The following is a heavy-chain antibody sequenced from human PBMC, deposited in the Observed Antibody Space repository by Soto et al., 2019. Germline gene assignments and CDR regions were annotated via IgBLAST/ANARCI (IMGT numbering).Heavy chain of an antibody. CDR1: GGSISSYY. Sequence: SETLSLTCTVSGGSISSYYWSWIRQPPGKGLEWIGYIYYSGSTNYNPSLKSRVTISVDTSKNQFSLKLSSVTAADTAVYYCAGSTYYYGSSGYYPFDPWGQGTLVTVSS. J-gene: IGHJ5*01. D-gene: IGHD3-22*01. CDR3: AGSTYYYGSSGYYPFDP. CDR2: IYYSGST. V-gene: IGHV4-59*01.